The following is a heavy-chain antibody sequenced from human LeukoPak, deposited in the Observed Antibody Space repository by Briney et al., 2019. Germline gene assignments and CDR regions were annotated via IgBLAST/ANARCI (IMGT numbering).Heavy chain of an antibody. V-gene: IGHV3-23*01. CDR3: SKATGDDSGNCYAY. CDR2: ISGSGRYT. D-gene: IGHD3-22*01. CDR1: GFTFNSYA. Sequence: PGGSLRLSCAASGFTFNSYAMSWVRQAPGKGLEWVSAISGSGRYTYFADSVKGRFSISRDNSKNTVYLQMSSLKAEDTAVYYCSKATGDDSGNCYAYWGQGTLVTVSS. J-gene: IGHJ4*02.